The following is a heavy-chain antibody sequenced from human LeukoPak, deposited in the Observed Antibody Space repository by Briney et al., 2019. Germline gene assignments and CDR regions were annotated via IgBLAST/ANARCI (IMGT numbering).Heavy chain of an antibody. D-gene: IGHD3-22*01. Sequence: GASVKVSCKASGYTFTSFYMHWVRQAPGQGLEWMGVINPTGGSTTYAQKFQGRVTMTSDTSTTTVYMDLSSLRSADTAVYYCARGGLTYSYDSSAYYSKNAFDIWGPGTMLSVSS. CDR3: ARGGLTYSYDSSAYYSKNAFDI. J-gene: IGHJ3*02. CDR2: INPTGGST. V-gene: IGHV1-46*01. CDR1: GYTFTSFY.